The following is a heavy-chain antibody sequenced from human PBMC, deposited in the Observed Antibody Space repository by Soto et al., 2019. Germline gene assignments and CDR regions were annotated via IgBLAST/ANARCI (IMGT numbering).Heavy chain of an antibody. CDR2: IKQDERKK. CDR1: GLTFTDYW. V-gene: IGHV3-7*03. J-gene: IGHJ6*02. Sequence: LRLSCVTYGLTFTDYWISCVRQAPGKGLEWVANIKQDERKKNYLDSVKGRFTIARDNAKNSLYLQMNSLRAEDTAVYYCARDINQEPPDCMDVWGQGTTVTVSS. D-gene: IGHD3-10*01. CDR3: ARDINQEPPDCMDV.